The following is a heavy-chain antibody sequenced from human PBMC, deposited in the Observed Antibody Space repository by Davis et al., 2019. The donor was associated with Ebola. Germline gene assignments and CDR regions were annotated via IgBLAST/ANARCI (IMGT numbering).Heavy chain of an antibody. V-gene: IGHV1-69*13. J-gene: IGHJ6*02. D-gene: IGHD1-26*01. Sequence: SVKVSCKASGYTFTSYYMHWVRQAPGQGLEWMGGIIPIFGTANYAQKFQGRVTITADESTSTAYMELSSLRSEDTAVYYCARGVGAESYYYYGMDVWGQGTTVTVSS. CDR3: ARGVGAESYYYYGMDV. CDR2: IIPIFGTA. CDR1: GYTFTSYY.